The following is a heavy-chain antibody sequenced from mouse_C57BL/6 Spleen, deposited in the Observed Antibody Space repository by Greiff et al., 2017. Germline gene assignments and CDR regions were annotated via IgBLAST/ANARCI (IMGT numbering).Heavy chain of an antibody. V-gene: IGHV1-81*01. CDR2: IYPRSGNT. CDR3: ARLVYYDYDGAY. CDR1: GYTFTSYG. Sequence: VKLMESGAELARPGASVKLSCKASGYTFTSYGISWVKQRTGQGLEWIGEIYPRSGNTYYNEKFKGKATLTADKSSSTAYMELRSLTSEDSAVYFCARLVYYDYDGAYWGQGTLVTVSA. J-gene: IGHJ3*01. D-gene: IGHD2-4*01.